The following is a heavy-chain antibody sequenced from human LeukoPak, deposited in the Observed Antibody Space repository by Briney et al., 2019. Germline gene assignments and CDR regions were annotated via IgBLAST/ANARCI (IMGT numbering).Heavy chain of an antibody. CDR2: IYDSGTT. CDR3: ARETSLPGYSGGLGFNY. J-gene: IGHJ4*02. CDR1: GSSISNWY. Sequence: SQTLSLTCTVSGSSISNWYWSWIRQPPGKGLEWIGHIYDSGTTNYNPSLKTRVTISLDTSKNQVSLKLRSVTAADTAIYYCARETSLPGYSGGLGFNYWGQGTLVTVSS. V-gene: IGHV4-59*01. D-gene: IGHD6-19*01.